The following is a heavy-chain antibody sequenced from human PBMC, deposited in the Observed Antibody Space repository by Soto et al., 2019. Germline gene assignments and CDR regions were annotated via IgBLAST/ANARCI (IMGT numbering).Heavy chain of an antibody. Sequence: ASVKVSCKVSGNTLTELSMHWVRQPPGKGLEWMGGFDTEDGETIYAQRFQGRVTMSEDTSTETAYMELSSLRSEDTALYYCATRHDFWSGYSDYYYGMDVWGQGTTVTVYS. D-gene: IGHD3-3*01. CDR2: FDTEDGET. CDR3: ATRHDFWSGYSDYYYGMDV. V-gene: IGHV1-24*01. J-gene: IGHJ6*02. CDR1: GNTLTELS.